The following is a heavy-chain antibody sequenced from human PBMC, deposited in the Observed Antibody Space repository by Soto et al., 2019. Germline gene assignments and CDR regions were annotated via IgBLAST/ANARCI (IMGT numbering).Heavy chain of an antibody. CDR1: GYSISSGYY. Sequence: SETLSLTCAVSGYSISSGYYWGWIRQPPGKGLEWIGSIYHSGSTYYNPSLKSRVTISVDTSKNQFSLKLSSVTAADTAVYYCARVSGYFDYWGQGTLVTVSS. J-gene: IGHJ4*02. V-gene: IGHV4-38-2*01. D-gene: IGHD3-22*01. CDR2: IYHSGST. CDR3: ARVSGYFDY.